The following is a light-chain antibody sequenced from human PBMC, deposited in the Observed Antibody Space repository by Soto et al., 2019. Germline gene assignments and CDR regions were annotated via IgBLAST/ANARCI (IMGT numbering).Light chain of an antibody. CDR3: SSYTGSSTYVV. CDR1: SSDVGGYNY. V-gene: IGLV2-14*01. Sequence: QSALTQPASVSGSPGPSITISCTGTSSDVGGYNYVSWYQQHPGKAPKLMIYDVNNRPSGVSNRFSGSESGNTASLTISGLQADDEADYYCSSYTGSSTYVVFGGGTKVTVL. CDR2: DVN. J-gene: IGLJ2*01.